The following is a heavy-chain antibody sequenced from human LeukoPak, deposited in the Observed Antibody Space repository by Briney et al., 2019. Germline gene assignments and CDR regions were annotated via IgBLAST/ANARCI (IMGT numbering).Heavy chain of an antibody. CDR2: ISSSSSTI. V-gene: IGHV3-48*01. J-gene: IGHJ4*02. D-gene: IGHD6-13*01. CDR3: ARGKAAAGTIQYYFDY. CDR1: GFTFSSYS. Sequence: PGGSLRLSCAASGFTFSSYSMNWVRQAPGKGLEWVSYISSSSSTIYYADSVKGRFTIPRDNAKNSLYLQMNSLRAEDTAVYYCARGKAAAGTIQYYFDYWGQGTLVTVSS.